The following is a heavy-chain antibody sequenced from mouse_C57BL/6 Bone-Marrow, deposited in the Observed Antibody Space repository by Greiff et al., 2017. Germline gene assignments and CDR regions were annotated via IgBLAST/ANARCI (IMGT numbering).Heavy chain of an antibody. J-gene: IGHJ4*01. V-gene: IGHV5-9*01. CDR2: ISGGGGNT. Sequence: LQQSGGGLVKPGGSLKLSCAASGFTFSSYTMSWVRQTPEKRLEWVATISGGGGNTYYPDSVKGRFTISRDNAKNTLYLQMSSLRSEDTALYYCARQPLYYAMDYWGQGTSVTVSS. CDR3: ARQPLYYAMDY. CDR1: GFTFSSYT.